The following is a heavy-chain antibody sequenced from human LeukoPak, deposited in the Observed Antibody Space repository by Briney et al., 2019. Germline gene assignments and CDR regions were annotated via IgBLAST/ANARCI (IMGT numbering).Heavy chain of an antibody. V-gene: IGHV3-15*01. D-gene: IGHD6-19*01. J-gene: IGHJ4*02. CDR1: GFIFSNAW. CDR3: ATSSGWTGTFDY. Sequence: GGSLRLSCAASGFIFSNAWMAWVRQAPGKGLEWVGRIKSKTDGGTTDYAAPVKGRFTISGDDSKNTLYPQMNSLKTEDTAVYFCATSSGWTGTFDYWGQGTLVTVSS. CDR2: IKSKTDGGTT.